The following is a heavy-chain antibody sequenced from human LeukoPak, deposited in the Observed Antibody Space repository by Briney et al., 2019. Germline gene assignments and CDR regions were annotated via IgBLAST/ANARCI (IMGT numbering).Heavy chain of an antibody. CDR2: IYYSGST. Sequence: SETLSLTCSVSGYSIRSGYYWSWIRQPPGKGLEWIGYIYYSGSTNYNPSLKSRVTISVDTSKNQFSLKLSSVTAADTAVYYCARTPSIAASAFDIWGQGTMVTVSS. V-gene: IGHV4-59*08. J-gene: IGHJ3*02. D-gene: IGHD6-13*01. CDR1: GYSIRSGYY. CDR3: ARTPSIAASAFDI.